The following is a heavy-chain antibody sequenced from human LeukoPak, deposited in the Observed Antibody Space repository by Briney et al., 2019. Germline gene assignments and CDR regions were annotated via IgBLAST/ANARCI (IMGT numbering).Heavy chain of an antibody. CDR3: AHLTRGELVPNFDY. CDR2: IYWDDDE. Sequence: SGPTLLKPTRTLTLTCTFSGFSLSTRGGGGGWIRQPPGKALEWLSLIYWDDDERYSPSLKSRLTITKDTSKNQVVLTMTNMDPVDTATYYCAHLTRGELVPNFDYWGQGTLVTVSS. CDR1: GFSLSTRGGG. J-gene: IGHJ4*02. D-gene: IGHD6-13*01. V-gene: IGHV2-5*02.